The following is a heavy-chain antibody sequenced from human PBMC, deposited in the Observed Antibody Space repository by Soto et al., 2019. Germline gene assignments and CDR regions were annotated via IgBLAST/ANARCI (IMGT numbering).Heavy chain of an antibody. Sequence: PSETLSLTCTVSGGSISSYYWSWTRQPPGKGLEWIGYIYYSGSTNYNPSLKSRVTISVDTSKNQFSLKLSSVTAADTAVYYCARHPLGTYYDFWSGYLNYQYYFDYWGQGTLVTVSS. V-gene: IGHV4-59*08. CDR1: GGSISSYY. D-gene: IGHD3-3*01. J-gene: IGHJ4*02. CDR3: ARHPLGTYYDFWSGYLNYQYYFDY. CDR2: IYYSGST.